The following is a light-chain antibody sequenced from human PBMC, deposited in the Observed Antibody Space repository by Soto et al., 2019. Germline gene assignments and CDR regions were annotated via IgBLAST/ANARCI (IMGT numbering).Light chain of an antibody. Sequence: DIQMTQSPSTLSASVGDRVTFTCRASQSIGSWLAWYQQKPGKAPKLLIYEASTLETWVPSRFSGSGSGTEFTLTISSLQPDDFATYYCQEYSTYSRTFGQGTEMEI. CDR2: EAS. CDR1: QSIGSW. CDR3: QEYSTYSRT. V-gene: IGKV1-5*03. J-gene: IGKJ1*01.